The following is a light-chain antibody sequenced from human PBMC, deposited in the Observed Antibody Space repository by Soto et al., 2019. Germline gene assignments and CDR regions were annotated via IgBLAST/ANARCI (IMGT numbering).Light chain of an antibody. CDR2: DAS. CDR3: QQYNSYEYT. V-gene: IGKV1-5*01. CDR1: QSISSW. J-gene: IGKJ2*01. Sequence: DIPMTQSPSTLSASVGDRVTITCRASQSISSWLAWYQQKPGKAPKLLIYDASSLESGVPSRFSGSGSGTDFTLTISSLQPDDFATYYCQQYNSYEYTFGQGTKLEIK.